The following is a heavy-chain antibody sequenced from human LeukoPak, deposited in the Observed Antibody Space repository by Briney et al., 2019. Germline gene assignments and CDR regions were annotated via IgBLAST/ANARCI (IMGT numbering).Heavy chain of an antibody. Sequence: GGSLRLSCAASGSSFSRYGMHWVRQAPGKGLEWVAVTSYDGSDKYYSDSVKGRFTISRDNSKNTLYLQMSSLRQEDTGVYFCAKDSGIAANVGYSWLDPWGQGTLVTVSS. CDR2: TSYDGSDK. CDR3: AKDSGIAANVGYSWLDP. D-gene: IGHD6-13*01. CDR1: GSSFSRYG. J-gene: IGHJ5*02. V-gene: IGHV3-30*18.